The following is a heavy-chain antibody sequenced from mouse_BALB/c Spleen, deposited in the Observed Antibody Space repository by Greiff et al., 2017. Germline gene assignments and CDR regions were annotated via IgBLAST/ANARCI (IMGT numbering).Heavy chain of an antibody. CDR3: AREYLDY. CDR2: ISSGGSYT. V-gene: IGHV5-9-3*01. CDR1: GFTFSSYA. Sequence: EVKLMESGGGLVKPGGSLKLSCAASGFTFSSYAMSWVRQTPEKRLEWVATISSGGSYTYYPDSVKGRFTISRDNAKNTLYLQMSSLRSEDTAMYYCAREYLDYWGQGTTLTVSS. J-gene: IGHJ2*01.